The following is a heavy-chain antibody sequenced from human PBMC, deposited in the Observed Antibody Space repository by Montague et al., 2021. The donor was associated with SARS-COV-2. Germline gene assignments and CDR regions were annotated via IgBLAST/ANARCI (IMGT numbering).Heavy chain of an antibody. CDR3: SGELVAWDMDV. CDR1: GGSISSYY. V-gene: IGHV4-59*01. J-gene: IGHJ6*02. D-gene: IGHD2-8*02. Sequence: SETLSLTCTVSGGSISSYYWSWIRQPPGKGLECIGYSYYSGSTNYNPSLQSQVTISVDTSKNQFSLKLTSVTAADTAVYYCSGELVAWDMDVWGQGTTVTVSS. CDR2: SYYSGST.